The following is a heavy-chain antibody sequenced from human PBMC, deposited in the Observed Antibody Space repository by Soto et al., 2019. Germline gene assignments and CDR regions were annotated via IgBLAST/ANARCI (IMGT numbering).Heavy chain of an antibody. V-gene: IGHV4-31*03. CDR2: IYYSGST. CDR3: ARVNWTIAPEFDY. J-gene: IGHJ4*02. D-gene: IGHD1-1*01. Sequence: PSETLSLTCTVSGGSISSGGYYWSWIRQHPGKGLEWIGYIYYSGSTYYNPSLKSRVTISVDTSKNQFSLKLSSVTAADTAVYYCARVNWTIAPEFDYWGQGTLITVSS. CDR1: GGSISSGGYY.